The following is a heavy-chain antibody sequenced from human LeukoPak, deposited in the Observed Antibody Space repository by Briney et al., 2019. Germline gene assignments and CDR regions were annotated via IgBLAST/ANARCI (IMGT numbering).Heavy chain of an antibody. D-gene: IGHD4-17*01. CDR3: ARRTVTTATDAFDI. CDR2: IYYSGST. J-gene: IGHJ3*02. Sequence: SETLSLTCTVSGGSISSYYWSWIRQPPGKGLEWIGYIYYSGSTNYNPSLKSRVTISVDTSKNQFSLKLSSVTAADMAVYYCARRTVTTATDAFDIWGQGTMVTVSS. CDR1: GGSISSYY. V-gene: IGHV4-59*01.